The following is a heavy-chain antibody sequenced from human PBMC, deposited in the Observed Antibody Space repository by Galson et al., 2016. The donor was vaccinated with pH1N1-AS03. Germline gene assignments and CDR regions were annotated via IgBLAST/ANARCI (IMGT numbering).Heavy chain of an antibody. D-gene: IGHD3-3*01. V-gene: IGHV3-23*01. CDR2: ISGSGGNT. CDR3: AKDLGGIAILGVVCAFHI. J-gene: IGHJ3*02. CDR1: GFTFSSYA. Sequence: SLRLSCAASGFTFSSYAMTWVRQAPGKGLEWVSSISGSGGNTYHADSVRGRFTISRDNSKSTLYLQMNSLRAEDTASYYCAKDLGGIAILGVVCAFHIWGHGTLVTVSS.